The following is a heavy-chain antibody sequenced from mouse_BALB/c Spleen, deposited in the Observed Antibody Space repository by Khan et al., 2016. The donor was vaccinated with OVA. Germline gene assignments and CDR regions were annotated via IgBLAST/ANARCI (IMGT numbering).Heavy chain of an antibody. CDR1: GYAFTSYI. CDR3: ASGCYGGFAY. J-gene: IGHJ3*01. V-gene: IGHV1S135*01. CDR2: IDPYNGGT. D-gene: IGHD2-12*01. Sequence: VQLKESGPELVKPGASVKVSCKASGYAFTSYIMYWVKQSHGKSLEWIGYIDPYNGGTSYNQKFKGKATLTVDKSSTTAYMHLNSLTSEDSAVYYYASGCYGGFAYWGQGTLVTVSA.